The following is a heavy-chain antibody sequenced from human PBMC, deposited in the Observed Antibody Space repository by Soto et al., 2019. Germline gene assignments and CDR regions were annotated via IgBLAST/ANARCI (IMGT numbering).Heavy chain of an antibody. J-gene: IGHJ3*02. CDR1: GGSFSSYT. CDR2: IVPMVGRT. Sequence: QVQLVQSGAEVKKTGSSVKVSCKASGGSFSSYTISWVRQAPGQGLEWMGRIVPMVGRTIYAQKFQGRVAMSAYKATTTAYMALSNLASEDTAMYYCALDAGSDVFDIWGQGTLVTVSS. V-gene: IGHV1-69*02. D-gene: IGHD3-10*01. CDR3: ALDAGSDVFDI.